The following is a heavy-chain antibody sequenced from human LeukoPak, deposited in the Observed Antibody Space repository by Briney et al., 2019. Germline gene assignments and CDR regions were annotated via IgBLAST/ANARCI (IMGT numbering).Heavy chain of an antibody. CDR1: GDSVSSNSAA. J-gene: IGHJ5*02. CDR3: AGENGISSAHNRLRVSGLDP. V-gene: IGHV6-1*01. D-gene: IGHD3-3*02. Sequence: SQTLSLTCAISGDSVSSNSAAWNWIRQSPSRGLEWLGRTYYRSKWYNDYAVSVQSRITINPDTSKNQFSLQLNSVTPEDTAVYYCAGENGISSAHNRLRVSGLDPWGQGTLVTVSS. CDR2: TYYRSKWYN.